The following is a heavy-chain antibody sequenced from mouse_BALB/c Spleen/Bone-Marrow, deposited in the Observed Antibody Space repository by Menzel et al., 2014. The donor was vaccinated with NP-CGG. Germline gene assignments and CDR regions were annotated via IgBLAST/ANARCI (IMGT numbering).Heavy chain of an antibody. Sequence: EVKLQESGGGLVQPGGSLKLSCATSGFTFSDYYMYWVRQTPGKRLEWVAYISNGGGSTYYPDTVKGRFTISRDNAKNTLYLQMSRLKSEDTAMYYCARGLYYRPFAYWGQGTLVTVSA. D-gene: IGHD2-14*01. J-gene: IGHJ3*01. CDR1: GFTFSDYY. CDR3: ARGLYYRPFAY. V-gene: IGHV5-12*02. CDR2: ISNGGGST.